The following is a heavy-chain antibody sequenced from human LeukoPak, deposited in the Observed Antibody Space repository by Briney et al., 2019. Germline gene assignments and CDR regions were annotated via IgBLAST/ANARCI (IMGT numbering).Heavy chain of an antibody. CDR3: ARAQGPNWFDP. V-gene: IGHV1-8*03. J-gene: IGHJ5*02. CDR1: GYTFTSYD. Sequence: ASVKGSCKASGYTFTSYDINWVRQATGQGLEWMGWMNPNSGNTGYAQKFQGRVTITRNTSISTAYMELSSLRSEDTDVYYCARAQGPNWFDPWGQATLVTVSS. CDR2: MNPNSGNT.